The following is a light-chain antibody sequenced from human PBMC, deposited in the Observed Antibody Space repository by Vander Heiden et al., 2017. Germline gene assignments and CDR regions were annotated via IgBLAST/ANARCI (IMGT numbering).Light chain of an antibody. J-gene: IGKJ1*01. CDR1: QSLVYHDGNTF. Sequence: DVVLIQSPLSLSVTLGQPASISCRSSQSLVYHDGNTFLDLFQQRPGQSPRRLIYKISNRDSGVPDRFSGSGSGTDFTLEISRVEAEDVGIYYCMQGTHWPPATFGQGTKVEIK. CDR3: MQGTHWPPAT. V-gene: IGKV2-30*01. CDR2: KIS.